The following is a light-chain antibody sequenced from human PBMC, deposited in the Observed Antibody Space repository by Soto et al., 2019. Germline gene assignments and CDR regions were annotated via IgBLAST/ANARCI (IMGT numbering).Light chain of an antibody. J-gene: IGLJ1*01. CDR2: DVS. V-gene: IGLV2-14*03. Sequence: QSVLTQPASVYGSPGQSVTIACTGTSSDVGGYNYVSWYQQHPGKAPKLMIYDVSNRPSGVSNRFSGSTYGNTASPTISGLQAEDDAAYYCCSYSGSSTLVVFGSGTKLTVL. CDR1: SSDVGGYNY. CDR3: CSYSGSSTLVV.